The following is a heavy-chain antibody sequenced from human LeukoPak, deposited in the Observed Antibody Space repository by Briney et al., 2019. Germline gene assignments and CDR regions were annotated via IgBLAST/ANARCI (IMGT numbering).Heavy chain of an antibody. D-gene: IGHD6-19*01. CDR1: GFTFSSYV. CDR3: AASPSVAGSDY. CDR2: MSYDGSNK. J-gene: IGHJ4*02. Sequence: GGSPRLSCAASGFTFSSYVMYWVRQAPGKGLEWVARMSYDGSNKYYADSVKGRFTISRDNSKNTLYLQMNSLRVEDTAVYYCAASPSVAGSDYWGQGTLVTVSS. V-gene: IGHV3-30*03.